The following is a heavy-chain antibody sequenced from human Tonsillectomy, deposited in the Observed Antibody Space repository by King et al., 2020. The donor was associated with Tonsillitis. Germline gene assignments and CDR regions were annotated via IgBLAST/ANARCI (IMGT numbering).Heavy chain of an antibody. CDR1: GFTFGDYA. Sequence: QLVQSGGGLVQPGRSLRLSCTASGFTFGDYAMSWFRQAPGKGLEWVGFIRSKAYCGTTEYAASVKGRFTISRDDSKSIAYLQMNSLKTEDTAVYYCTRERDTYYYDSSGYGMGYWGQGTLVTVSS. CDR2: IRSKAYCGTT. D-gene: IGHD3-22*01. V-gene: IGHV3-49*03. CDR3: TRERDTYYYDSSGYGMGY. J-gene: IGHJ4*02.